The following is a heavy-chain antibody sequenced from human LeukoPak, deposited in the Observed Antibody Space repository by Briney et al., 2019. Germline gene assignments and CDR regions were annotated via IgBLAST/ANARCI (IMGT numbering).Heavy chain of an antibody. CDR2: ISYDGSNK. CDR1: GFTFSTYS. CDR3: ARERFFRYDSTPFDY. J-gene: IGHJ4*02. V-gene: IGHV3-30*03. D-gene: IGHD3-22*01. Sequence: GGSLRLSCAASGFTFSTYSIHWVRQAPGKGLEWVAVISYDGSNKYYADSVKGRFTISRDNSKNTLYLQMNSLRAEDTAVYYCARERFFRYDSTPFDYWGQGTLVTVSS.